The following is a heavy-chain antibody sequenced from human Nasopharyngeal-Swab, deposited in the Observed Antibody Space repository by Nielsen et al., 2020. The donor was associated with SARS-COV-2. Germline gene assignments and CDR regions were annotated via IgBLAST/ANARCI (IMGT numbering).Heavy chain of an antibody. D-gene: IGHD1-26*01. CDR2: INHSGST. CDR3: ARANNGRSLNWFDP. V-gene: IGHV4-34*01. Sequence: WIRQPPGKGLEWIAEINHSGSTNYNPSLKSRVTISVDTSKNQFSLKLSSVTAADTAVYYCARANNGRSLNWFDPWGQGTLVTVSS. J-gene: IGHJ5*02.